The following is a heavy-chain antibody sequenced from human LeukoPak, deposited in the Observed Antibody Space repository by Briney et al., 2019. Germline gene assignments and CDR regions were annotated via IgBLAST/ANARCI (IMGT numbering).Heavy chain of an antibody. CDR3: ARGGVPFYYYYYMDV. V-gene: IGHV1-3*03. CDR2: INAGNGHT. Sequence: ASVKVSCKASGYTFTSYAMHWVRQAPGQRLEWMGWINAGNGHTKYSQEFQGRVTITRDTSASTAYMELRSLSSEDTAVYYCARGGVPFYYYYYMDVWGKGTTVTVSS. CDR1: GYTFTSYA. J-gene: IGHJ6*03. D-gene: IGHD1-1*01.